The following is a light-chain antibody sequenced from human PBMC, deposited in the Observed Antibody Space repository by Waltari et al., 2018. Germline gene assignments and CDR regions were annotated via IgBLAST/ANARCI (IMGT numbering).Light chain of an antibody. Sequence: EIVLTHSPGPLSLSLGERATLSCRASPSLSSRYFAWDQQKPGQATRLLIYGASSRATGIPDRFSGSVAGTDVTLTITSLEPEDFAGYSCQQYGSSPPTFGQGTKLEIK. J-gene: IGKJ2*01. V-gene: IGKV3-20*01. CDR2: GAS. CDR3: QQYGSSPPT. CDR1: PSLSSRY.